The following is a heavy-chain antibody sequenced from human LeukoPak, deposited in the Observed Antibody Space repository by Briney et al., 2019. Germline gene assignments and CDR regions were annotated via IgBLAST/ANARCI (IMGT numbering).Heavy chain of an antibody. V-gene: IGHV3-53*03. CDR1: GFTFSSNH. Sequence: PGGSLRLSCAASGFTFSSNHMSWVRQAPGKGLEWVSVIYSGGSTYYADSVKGRFTISRDNAKNSLYLQMSNLRAEDTAVYFCARGGGLDVWGQGATVTVSS. CDR3: ARGGGLDV. CDR2: IYSGGST. J-gene: IGHJ6*02.